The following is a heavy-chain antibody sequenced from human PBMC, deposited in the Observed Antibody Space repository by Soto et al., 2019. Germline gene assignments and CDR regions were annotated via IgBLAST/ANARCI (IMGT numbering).Heavy chain of an antibody. CDR2: MNPNSGNT. J-gene: IGHJ4*02. CDR3: ARGSLLLSIDY. Sequence: ASVKVSFKASGYTFTSYDINLVRRATGQGLEWMVWMNPNSGNTGYAQKFQGRVTMTRNTSISTAYMELSSLRSEDKDVYYCARGSLLLSIDYWGQGTLVTVSS. V-gene: IGHV1-8*01. CDR1: GYTFTSYD. D-gene: IGHD3-16*02.